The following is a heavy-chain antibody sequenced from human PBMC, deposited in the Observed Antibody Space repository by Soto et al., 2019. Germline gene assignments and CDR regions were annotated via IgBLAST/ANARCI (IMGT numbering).Heavy chain of an antibody. D-gene: IGHD3-3*01. CDR3: AKDPHNVLRFLEWSVDLYFDY. J-gene: IGHJ4*02. Sequence: GGSLRLSCAASGFTFSSYAMSWVRQAPGKGLEWVSAISGSGGSTYYADSVKGRFTISRDNSKNTLYLQMNSLRAEDTAVYYCAKDPHNVLRFLEWSVDLYFDYWGQGTLVTVSS. V-gene: IGHV3-23*01. CDR1: GFTFSSYA. CDR2: ISGSGGST.